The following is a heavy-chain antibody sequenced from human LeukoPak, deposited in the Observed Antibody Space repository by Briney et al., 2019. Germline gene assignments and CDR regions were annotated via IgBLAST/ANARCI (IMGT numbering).Heavy chain of an antibody. Sequence: KPSETLSLNRTGSGGSISSYYWGWIRQPAGKGLEWIGRIYTSGSTNYNPSLKSRVTMSVDTSKNQFSLKLSSVTAADTAVYYCARDLGGYSRNFDYWGQGTLVTVSS. D-gene: IGHD6-13*01. CDR1: GGSISSYY. V-gene: IGHV4-4*07. CDR3: ARDLGGYSRNFDY. CDR2: IYTSGST. J-gene: IGHJ4*02.